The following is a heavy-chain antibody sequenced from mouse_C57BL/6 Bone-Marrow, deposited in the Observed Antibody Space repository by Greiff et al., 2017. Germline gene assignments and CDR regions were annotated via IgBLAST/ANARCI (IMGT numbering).Heavy chain of an antibody. D-gene: IGHD2-2*01. CDR3: AGAYGYYGYFDV. J-gene: IGHJ1*03. Sequence: EVKLVESGGGLVKPGGSLKLSCAASGFTFSSYAMSWVRQTPEKRLEWVATISDGGSYTYYPDNVKGRFTISRDNAKNNLYLQMSHLKSEDTAMXYCAGAYGYYGYFDVWGTGTTVTVSS. V-gene: IGHV5-4*03. CDR2: ISDGGSYT. CDR1: GFTFSSYA.